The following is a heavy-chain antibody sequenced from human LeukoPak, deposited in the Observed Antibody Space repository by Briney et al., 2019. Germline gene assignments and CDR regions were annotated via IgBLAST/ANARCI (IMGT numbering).Heavy chain of an antibody. CDR1: GFTLSSYW. CDR2: IKQDGSDK. D-gene: IGHD3-10*02. Sequence: GGSLRLSCAASGFTLSSYWMSWVRQPPGKGLEWVANIKQDGSDKYVDSVKGRFTISRDNAKNSLYLQMNSLRAEDTAVYYCAELGITMIGGVWGKGTTVTISS. CDR3: AELGITMIGGV. J-gene: IGHJ6*04. V-gene: IGHV3-7*01.